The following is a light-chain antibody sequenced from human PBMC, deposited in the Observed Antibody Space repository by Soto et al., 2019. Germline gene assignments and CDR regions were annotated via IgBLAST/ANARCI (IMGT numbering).Light chain of an antibody. CDR2: KAS. CDR1: QSISSW. Sequence: DIQMTQSPSTLSASVGDRVTITCRASQSISSWLAWYQQKPGKAPKLLIYKASSLESGVPSRFSGSGSGTEFTLSISSLQTADFATYYCQQYNSYSGTFGQGTKVESK. V-gene: IGKV1-5*03. CDR3: QQYNSYSGT. J-gene: IGKJ1*01.